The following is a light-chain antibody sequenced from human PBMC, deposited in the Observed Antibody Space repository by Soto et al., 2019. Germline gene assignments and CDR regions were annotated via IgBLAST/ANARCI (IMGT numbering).Light chain of an antibody. CDR1: SSNVGSYNL. CDR2: EVS. Sequence: QSVLTQPASVSGSPGQSITISCTGTSSNVGSYNLVSWYQQHPGKAPKLMIYEVSKRPSGVSNRFSGSKSGNTASLTISGLQAEDEADYHCCSYAGSYTYDFGPGTKVT. V-gene: IGLV2-23*02. J-gene: IGLJ1*01. CDR3: CSYAGSYTYD.